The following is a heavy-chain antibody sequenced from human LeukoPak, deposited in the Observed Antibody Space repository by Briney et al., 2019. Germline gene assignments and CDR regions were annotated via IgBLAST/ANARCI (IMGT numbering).Heavy chain of an antibody. Sequence: GGSLRLSCAASGFTFDDYAMHWVRQAPGKGLEWVSGISWNSGSIGYADSVKGRFTISRDNAKNSLYLQMNSLRAEDTALYYRAKEKVAAVIFDYWGQGTLVTVSS. V-gene: IGHV3-9*01. CDR3: AKEKVAAVIFDY. CDR2: ISWNSGSI. CDR1: GFTFDDYA. J-gene: IGHJ4*02. D-gene: IGHD2-2*01.